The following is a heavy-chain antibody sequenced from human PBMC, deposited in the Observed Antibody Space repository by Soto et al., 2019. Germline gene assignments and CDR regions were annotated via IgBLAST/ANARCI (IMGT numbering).Heavy chain of an antibody. CDR3: AREVQVHTPAFVY. V-gene: IGHV1-69*19. D-gene: IGHD3-10*01. CDR1: GGTFNTYA. CDR2: ISPMFGAA. Sequence: QVQLVQSGAEMKKPGSSVKVSCQSSGGTFNTYAMNWVRQAPGPGPEWMGDISPMFGAANYAPKVQGRVTITADESTATSYMQSSSLPSEATAIYFCAREVQVHTPAFVYWGQGNLVTVSS. J-gene: IGHJ4*02.